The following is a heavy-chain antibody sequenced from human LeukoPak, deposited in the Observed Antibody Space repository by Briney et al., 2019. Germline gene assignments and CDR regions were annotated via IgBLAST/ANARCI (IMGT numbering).Heavy chain of an antibody. CDR2: ISYDGSNK. J-gene: IGHJ4*02. CDR1: GFTFSSYA. D-gene: IGHD4-17*01. CDR3: ARATVTTASFDY. Sequence: PGGSLRLSCAASGFTFSSYAMHWVRQAPGKGLEWVAVISYDGSNKYYADSVKGRFTISRDNSKNTLYLQMNSLRAEDTAVYYCARATVTTASFDYWGQRTLVTVSS. V-gene: IGHV3-30-3*01.